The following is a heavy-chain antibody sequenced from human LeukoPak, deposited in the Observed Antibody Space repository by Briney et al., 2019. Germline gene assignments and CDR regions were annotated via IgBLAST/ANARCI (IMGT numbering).Heavy chain of an antibody. CDR2: ISAYNGNT. Sequence: GASVKDSCKASGYTFTSYGISWVRQAPGQGLEWMGWISAYNGNTNYAQKLQGRVTMTTDTSTSTAYMELRSLRSDDTAVYYCARDRPSSGWPPGVWFDPWGQGTLVTVSS. CDR1: GYTFTSYG. CDR3: ARDRPSSGWPPGVWFDP. V-gene: IGHV1-18*01. D-gene: IGHD6-19*01. J-gene: IGHJ5*02.